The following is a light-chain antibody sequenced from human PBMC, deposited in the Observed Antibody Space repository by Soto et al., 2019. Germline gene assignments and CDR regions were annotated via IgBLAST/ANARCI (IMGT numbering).Light chain of an antibody. Sequence: DIQMTQSASTLSESVGERVTITCRASQSISSWLAWYQQKPGKAPKLLIYKASSLESGVPSRFSGSGSGTEFTLTISSLQPDDFATYYCQQYNSYPYTFGQGTKLEIK. CDR3: QQYNSYPYT. J-gene: IGKJ2*01. CDR2: KAS. V-gene: IGKV1-5*03. CDR1: QSISSW.